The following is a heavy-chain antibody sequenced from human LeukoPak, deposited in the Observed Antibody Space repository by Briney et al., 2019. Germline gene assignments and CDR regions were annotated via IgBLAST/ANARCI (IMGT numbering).Heavy chain of an antibody. Sequence: SETLSLTCTVSGGSISSYYWSWIRQPPGKGLEWIGYIYYSGSTNYNPSLKSRVTISVDMSKNQFSLKLSSVTAADTAVYYCARANYYYYMDVWGKGTTVTVSS. CDR2: IYYSGST. J-gene: IGHJ6*03. CDR1: GGSISSYY. CDR3: ARANYYYYMDV. V-gene: IGHV4-59*01.